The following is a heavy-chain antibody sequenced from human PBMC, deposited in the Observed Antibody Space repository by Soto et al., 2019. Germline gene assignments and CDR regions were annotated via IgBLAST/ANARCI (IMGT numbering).Heavy chain of an antibody. D-gene: IGHD1-26*01. CDR3: ARVQSGNYALYYFDY. J-gene: IGHJ4*02. Sequence: SETLSLTSTVSGGSTSCYYWILIRQFPGQGLEWIGYIYYSGSTNYNPSLKGRVSISVDKSKNQFSLKLSSVTAGDTAVYFCARVQSGNYALYYFDYWGQGTLVTVSS. CDR2: IYYSGST. V-gene: IGHV4-59*01. CDR1: GGSTSCYY.